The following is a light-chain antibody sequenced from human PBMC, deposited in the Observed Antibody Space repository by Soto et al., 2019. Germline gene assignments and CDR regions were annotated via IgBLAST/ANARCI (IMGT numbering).Light chain of an antibody. J-gene: IGKJ1*01. CDR1: QSVSSY. V-gene: IGKV3-11*01. CDR2: DAS. CDR3: QQRSNWWT. Sequence: EIVLTQSPATLSLSPGERATLSCRASQSVSSYLAWYQQKPGQAPRLLIYDASNRATGIPARFSGSGSGTDLTITISSLEPEDFAVYYCQQRSNWWTFGQGTKVEIK.